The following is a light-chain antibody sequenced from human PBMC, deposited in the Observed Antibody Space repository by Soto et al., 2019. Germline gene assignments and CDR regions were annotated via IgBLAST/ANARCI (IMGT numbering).Light chain of an antibody. J-gene: IGKJ5*01. CDR1: QSVSSY. CDR3: QQRSNWPIT. CDR2: DAS. Sequence: EIVLTQSPATLSLSPGERDTLSCRASQSVSSYLAWYQQKPGQAPRLLIYDASNRATGIPARFSGSGSWTDFTLTISSLEPEDFAVYYCQQRSNWPITFGQGTRLEMK. V-gene: IGKV3-11*01.